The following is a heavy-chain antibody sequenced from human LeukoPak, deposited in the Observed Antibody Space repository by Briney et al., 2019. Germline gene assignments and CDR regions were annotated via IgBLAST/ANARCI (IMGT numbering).Heavy chain of an antibody. CDR3: AKDPEASAYANYFGY. CDR1: RFTFSSYA. Sequence: GGSLRLSCAASRFTFSSYAMTWVRQAPGKGLEWVSFISGSGYSTYYADSVRGRFTISRDNSKNTLYLQMNSLRAEDTAVYYCAKDPEASAYANYFGYWGQGTLVTVSS. J-gene: IGHJ4*02. V-gene: IGHV3-23*01. D-gene: IGHD5-12*01. CDR2: ISGSGYST.